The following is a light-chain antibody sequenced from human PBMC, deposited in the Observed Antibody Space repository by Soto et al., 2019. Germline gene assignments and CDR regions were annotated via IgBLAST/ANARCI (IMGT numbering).Light chain of an antibody. CDR1: ISDVGSHNL. Sequence: QSVLTQPASVSESPGQSITISCTGTISDVGSHNLVSWYQQHPDKAPKLIIYEVNERPSGVSSRFSGSKSGNTASLTVSGLQPDDEADYHCCSFAGSNPFPYVFGTGTKVTGL. CDR3: CSFAGSNPFPYV. V-gene: IGLV2-23*02. J-gene: IGLJ1*01. CDR2: EVN.